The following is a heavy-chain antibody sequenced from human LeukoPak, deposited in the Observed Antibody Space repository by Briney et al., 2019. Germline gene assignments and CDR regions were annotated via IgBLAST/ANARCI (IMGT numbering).Heavy chain of an antibody. D-gene: IGHD2/OR15-2a*01. Sequence: ASVKVSCKASGYTFTSYGISWVRPAPGQGLEWMGWISAYNGNTNYAQKLQGRVTMTTDTSTSTAYMELRSLRCDDTAVYYCARDGYYADAFDIWGQGTMVTVSS. CDR3: ARDGYYADAFDI. CDR2: ISAYNGNT. CDR1: GYTFTSYG. J-gene: IGHJ3*02. V-gene: IGHV1-18*01.